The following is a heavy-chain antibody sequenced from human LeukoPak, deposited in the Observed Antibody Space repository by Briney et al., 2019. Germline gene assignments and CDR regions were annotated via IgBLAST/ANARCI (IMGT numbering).Heavy chain of an antibody. V-gene: IGHV4-34*01. Sequence: PSETLSLTCVVYGGSFSGYYWSWIRQPPGKGLEGIGEINHSGSTNYKPSIKSRGTISVDTSKNQFSVKLSSVTAADTAVYYCARGKNYYGWKLSYGMDVWGQGTTVTVSS. CDR3: ARGKNYYGWKLSYGMDV. J-gene: IGHJ6*02. CDR1: GGSFSGYY. CDR2: INHSGST. D-gene: IGHD3-10*01.